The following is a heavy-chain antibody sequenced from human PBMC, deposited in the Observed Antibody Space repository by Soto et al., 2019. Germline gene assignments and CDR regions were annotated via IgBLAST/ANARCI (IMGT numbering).Heavy chain of an antibody. CDR2: INPSGGST. V-gene: IGHV1-46*01. D-gene: IGHD6-13*01. J-gene: IGHJ4*02. Sequence: ASVKVSCKASGYTFTSYLMHWVRHAPGQGLGWMGIINPSGGSTSYAQKFQGRVTMTRDTSTSTVYMELSSLRSEDTAVYYCARNLMSAAGLFDYWGQGTLVTVSS. CDR3: ARNLMSAAGLFDY. CDR1: GYTFTSYL.